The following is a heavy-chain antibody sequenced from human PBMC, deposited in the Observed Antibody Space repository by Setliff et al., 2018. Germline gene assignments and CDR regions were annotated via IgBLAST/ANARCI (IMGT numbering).Heavy chain of an antibody. J-gene: IGHJ4*02. Sequence: GSLRLSCAASGFTFSAYAMSWVRQSPGKGLEWVSAISPIGDSTYYLDSVKGRFTISRDNSNNTLYLQMNSLRAEDTAMYHCAKDDLGFAAAGTNVVFNYWGQGTLVTVSS. CDR1: GFTFSAYA. D-gene: IGHD6-13*01. CDR2: ISPIGDST. CDR3: AKDDLGFAAAGTNVVFNY. V-gene: IGHV3-23*01.